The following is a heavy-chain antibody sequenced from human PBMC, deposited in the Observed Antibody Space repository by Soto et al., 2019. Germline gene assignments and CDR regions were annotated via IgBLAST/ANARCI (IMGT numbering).Heavy chain of an antibody. CDR1: GFTLDKYT. J-gene: IGHJ4*02. Sequence: GGSLRLSCAAFGFTLDKYTMGWVRQAPGKGLEWVAESFSSGGTQYADSVKGRFTISRDNSRNMVFLQMNGLRVEDTDLYYCARDREPDGIWTFDSWGQGALVTVSS. CDR2: SFSSGGT. CDR3: ARDREPDGIWTFDS. D-gene: IGHD3-9*01. V-gene: IGHV3-53*01.